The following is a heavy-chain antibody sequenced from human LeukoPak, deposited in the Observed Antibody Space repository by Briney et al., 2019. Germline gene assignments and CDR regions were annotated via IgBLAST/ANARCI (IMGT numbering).Heavy chain of an antibody. Sequence: GRSLRLSCAASGFTFSSYAMHWARQAPGKGLEWVAVISYDGSNKYYADSVKGRFTISRDNSKNTLYLQMNSLRAEDTAVYYCARDMLDWIAVAGYFDYWGQGTLVTVSS. CDR2: ISYDGSNK. CDR3: ARDMLDWIAVAGYFDY. D-gene: IGHD6-19*01. J-gene: IGHJ4*02. V-gene: IGHV3-30*04. CDR1: GFTFSSYA.